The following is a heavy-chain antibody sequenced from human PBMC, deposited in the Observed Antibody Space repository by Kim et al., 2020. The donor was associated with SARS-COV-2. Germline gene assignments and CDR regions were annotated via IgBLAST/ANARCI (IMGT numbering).Heavy chain of an antibody. CDR2: ISYDGSNK. CDR3: AKLGRGANSGYDSWWAYYYYYGMDV. V-gene: IGHV3-30*18. J-gene: IGHJ6*02. Sequence: GGSLRLSCAASGFTFSSYGMHWVRQAPGKGLEWVAVISYDGSNKYYADSVKGRFTISRDNSKNTLYLQMNSLRAEDTAVYYCAKLGRGANSGYDSWWAYYYYYGMDVWGQGTTVTVSS. CDR1: GFTFSSYG. D-gene: IGHD5-12*01.